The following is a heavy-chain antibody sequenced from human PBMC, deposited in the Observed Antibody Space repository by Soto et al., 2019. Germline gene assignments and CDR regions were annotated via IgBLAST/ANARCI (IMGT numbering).Heavy chain of an antibody. J-gene: IGHJ6*02. Sequence: EVQLLESGGGLVQPGGSLRLSCAASGFTFSSYAMSWVRQAPGKGLEWVSAISGSGGSTYYADSVKGRFTISRDNSKNTLYLQMNSLRAEDTAVYYCANGKRVAVAATRNYGMDLWGQGTTVTVSS. CDR3: ANGKRVAVAATRNYGMDL. CDR1: GFTFSSYA. CDR2: ISGSGGST. D-gene: IGHD2-15*01. V-gene: IGHV3-23*01.